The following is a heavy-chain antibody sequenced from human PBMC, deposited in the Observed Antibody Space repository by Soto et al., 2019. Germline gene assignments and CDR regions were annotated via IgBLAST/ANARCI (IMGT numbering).Heavy chain of an antibody. D-gene: IGHD6-13*01. CDR1: GFTFRSFT. CDR2: ISSNSAYI. CDR3: TRDASRDSSARGWFDP. Sequence: GGSLRLFCAASGFTFRSFTMNWVLQAPGKGLEWVSTISSNSAYIYYTDALRGRFTISRDNAKNSLHLQMNSLRAEDTAVYYCTRDASRDSSARGWFDPWGPGTLVTVSS. V-gene: IGHV3-21*01. J-gene: IGHJ5*02.